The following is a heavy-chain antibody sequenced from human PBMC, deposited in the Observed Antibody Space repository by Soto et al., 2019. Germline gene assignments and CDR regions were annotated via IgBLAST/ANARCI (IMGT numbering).Heavy chain of an antibody. CDR1: GYSFTSYW. CDR2: IYPGDSDT. J-gene: IGHJ6*02. Sequence: GESLKISCKGSGYSFTSYWIGWVRQMPGKVLEWMGIIYPGDSDTRYSPSFQGQVTISADKSISTAYLQWSSLKASDTAMYYCATTGIPVEDYYYYGMDVWGQGXTVTVYS. CDR3: ATTGIPVEDYYYYGMDV. V-gene: IGHV5-51*01.